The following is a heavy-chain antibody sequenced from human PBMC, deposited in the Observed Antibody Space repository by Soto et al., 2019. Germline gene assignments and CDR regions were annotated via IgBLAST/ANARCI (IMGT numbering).Heavy chain of an antibody. J-gene: IGHJ6*03. Sequence: EVQLVESGGGLVKPGGSLRLSCGASGFTFSSYTLNWVRQAPGKGLEWVSSISSSGSYIYYADSLKGRFTISRDNARNSLYLQMSSLRDEDTAIYYCARDTPVKEFWNGYNCYTYMDVWGKGTTVTVSS. CDR1: GFTFSSYT. V-gene: IGHV3-21*01. CDR2: ISSSGSYI. CDR3: ARDTPVKEFWNGYNCYTYMDV. D-gene: IGHD5-12*01.